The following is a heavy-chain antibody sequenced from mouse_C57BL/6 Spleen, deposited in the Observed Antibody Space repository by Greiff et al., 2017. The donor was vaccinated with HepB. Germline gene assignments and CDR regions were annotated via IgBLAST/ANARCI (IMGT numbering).Heavy chain of an antibody. CDR2: ISYDGSN. J-gene: IGHJ3*01. CDR3: ASRGYDGYYGWFAY. CDR1: GYSITSGYY. Sequence: EVKLQESGPGLVKPSQSLSLTCSVTGYSITSGYYWNWIRQFPGNKLEWMGYISYDGSNNYNPSLKNRISITRDTSKNQFFLKLNSVTTEDTATYYCASRGYDGYYGWFAYWGQGTLVTVSA. V-gene: IGHV3-6*01. D-gene: IGHD2-3*01.